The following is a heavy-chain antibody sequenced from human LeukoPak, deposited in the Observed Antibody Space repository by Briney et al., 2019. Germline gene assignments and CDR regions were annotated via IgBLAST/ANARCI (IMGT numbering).Heavy chain of an antibody. CDR1: GGSISSSSYY. Sequence: SETLSLTCTVSGGSISSSSYYWSWIRQPPGKGLEWIGYIYHSGSTYYNPSLKSRVTTSVDRSKNQFSLKLSSVTAADTAVYYCARGFYGDPTWGYWGQGTLVTVSS. J-gene: IGHJ4*02. V-gene: IGHV4-30-2*01. CDR2: IYHSGST. CDR3: ARGFYGDPTWGY. D-gene: IGHD4-17*01.